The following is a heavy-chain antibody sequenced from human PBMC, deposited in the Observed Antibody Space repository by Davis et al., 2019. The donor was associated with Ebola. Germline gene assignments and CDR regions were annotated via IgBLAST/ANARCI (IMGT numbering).Heavy chain of an antibody. D-gene: IGHD3-10*01. CDR1: GYTFTSYA. CDR2: INAGNGNT. J-gene: IGHJ6*04. CDR3: ARAAGITMVRGVITYYYGMDV. V-gene: IGHV1-3*01. Sequence: AASVKVSCKASGYTFTSYAMHWVRQAPGQRLEWMGWINAGNGNTKYSQKFQGRVTITRDTSASTAYMELSSLRSEDTAVYYCARAAGITMVRGVITYYYGMDVWGKGTTVTVYS.